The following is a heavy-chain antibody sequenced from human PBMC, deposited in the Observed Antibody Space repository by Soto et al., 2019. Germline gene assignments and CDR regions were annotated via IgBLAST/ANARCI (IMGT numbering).Heavy chain of an antibody. V-gene: IGHV4-31*03. CDR2: IYYSGST. CDR1: GGSISSGGYY. D-gene: IGHD2-2*01. Sequence: QVQLQESGPGLVKPSQTLSLTCTVSGGSISSGGYYWSWIRQHPGKGLEWIGYIYYSGSTYYNPSLKSRVTISVDTSKNQCSLKLSSVTAADTAVYYCARVPDIVVVPAAMPRQGYFDLWGRGTLVPVSS. CDR3: ARVPDIVVVPAAMPRQGYFDL. J-gene: IGHJ2*01.